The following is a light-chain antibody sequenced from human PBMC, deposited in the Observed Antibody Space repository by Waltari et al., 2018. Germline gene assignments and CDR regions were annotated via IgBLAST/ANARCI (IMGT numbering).Light chain of an antibody. Sequence: SSELTQDPAVSVALGQTVRITCQGDSLRTSSARWYQQKPGQAPVFVIYGKNYRPSRIPVRFSGSSSGDTASLTISGAQAEDDADYYCNSRDSSDNHWVFGGGTKLTVL. J-gene: IGLJ3*02. V-gene: IGLV3-19*01. CDR3: NSRDSSDNHWV. CDR2: GKN. CDR1: SLRTSS.